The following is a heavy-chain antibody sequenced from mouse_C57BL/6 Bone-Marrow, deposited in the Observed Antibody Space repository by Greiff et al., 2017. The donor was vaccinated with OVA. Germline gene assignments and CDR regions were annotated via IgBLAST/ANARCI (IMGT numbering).Heavy chain of an antibody. D-gene: IGHD1-1*01. CDR3: ARGNFYYGSSYDYFDY. CDR1: GYSITSGYY. CDR2: ISYDGSN. Sequence: VQLKESGPGLVKPSQSLSLTCSVTGYSITSGYYWNWIRQFPGNKLEWMGYISYDGSNNYNPSLKNRISITRDTSKNQFFLKLNSVTTEDTATYYCARGNFYYGSSYDYFDYWGQGTTLTVSS. V-gene: IGHV3-6*01. J-gene: IGHJ2*01.